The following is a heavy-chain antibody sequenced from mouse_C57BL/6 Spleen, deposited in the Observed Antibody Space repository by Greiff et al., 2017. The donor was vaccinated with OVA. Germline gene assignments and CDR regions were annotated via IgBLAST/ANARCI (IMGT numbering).Heavy chain of an antibody. Sequence: QVQLQQPGAELVKPGASVKMSCKASGYTFTSYWITWVKQRPGQGLEWIGDIYPGSGSTNYNEKFKSKATLTVDTSSSTAYMQLSSLTSEDSAVYYCARDPFTTVVATRGFDYWGQGTTLTVSS. V-gene: IGHV1-55*01. CDR3: ARDPFTTVVATRGFDY. CDR1: GYTFTSYW. CDR2: IYPGSGST. J-gene: IGHJ2*01. D-gene: IGHD1-1*01.